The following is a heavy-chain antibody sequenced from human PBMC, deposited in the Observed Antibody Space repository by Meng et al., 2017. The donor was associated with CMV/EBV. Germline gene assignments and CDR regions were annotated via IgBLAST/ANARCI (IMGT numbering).Heavy chain of an antibody. CDR3: ARLQLERLGYYDYGMDV. CDR2: INHSGST. V-gene: IGHV4-34*01. D-gene: IGHD1-1*01. CDR1: GGSSSGYS. J-gene: IGHJ6*02. Sequence: SETLSLTCAVYGGSSSGYSWSWVRQPPGKGLEWMGEINHSGSTNYNPSLKSGVTISVDTSKTQFSLKLSSVTAADTAVYYCARLQLERLGYYDYGMDVWGQGTTVTVSS.